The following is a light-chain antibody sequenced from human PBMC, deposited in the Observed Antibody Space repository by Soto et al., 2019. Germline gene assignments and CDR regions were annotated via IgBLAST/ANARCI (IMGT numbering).Light chain of an antibody. CDR2: EVT. CDR3: CSYTSTSTWV. Sequence: QSALTQPASVSGSPGQSITISCTGTSSDVGGYSYVSWYQQNPGKAPKLMIYEVTNRPSGVSNRFSGSKSGNTTSLTISGLQAEDEADYYCCSYTSTSTWVFGGGTNSPS. CDR1: SSDVGGYSY. V-gene: IGLV2-14*01. J-gene: IGLJ3*02.